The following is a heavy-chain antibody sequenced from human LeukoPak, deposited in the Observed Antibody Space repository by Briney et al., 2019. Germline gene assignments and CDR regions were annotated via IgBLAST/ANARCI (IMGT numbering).Heavy chain of an antibody. D-gene: IGHD3-10*01. J-gene: IGHJ6*03. V-gene: IGHV4-34*01. CDR3: ARKARGITMVRGVIYYYYYMDV. CDR2: INHSGST. Sequence: SETLSLTCAVYGGSFSGYYWSWIRQPPGKGLEWIGEINHSGSTNYNPSLKSRVTISVDTSKNQFSLKLSSVTAADTAVYYCARKARGITMVRGVIYYYYYMDVWGKGTTVTVSS. CDR1: GGSFSGYY.